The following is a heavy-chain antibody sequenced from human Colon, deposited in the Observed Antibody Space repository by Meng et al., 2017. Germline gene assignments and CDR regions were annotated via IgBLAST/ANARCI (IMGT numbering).Heavy chain of an antibody. CDR2: INADSGGT. V-gene: IGHV1-2*06. D-gene: IGHD6-19*01. Sequence: QVQLVRSGAEVKKPGASVKVSCKASGYSLSGYYMHWVRQVPGQGLEWMGRINADSGGTNYAEKFQGRVTLTRDTSINTAYMEVTSLRSDDTAVHYCAKIHLGDSGLDYWGQGTLVTVSS. CDR1: GYSLSGYY. J-gene: IGHJ4*02. CDR3: AKIHLGDSGLDY.